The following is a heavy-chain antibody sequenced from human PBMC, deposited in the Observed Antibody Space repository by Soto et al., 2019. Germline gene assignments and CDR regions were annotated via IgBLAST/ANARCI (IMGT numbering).Heavy chain of an antibody. V-gene: IGHV3-33*01. J-gene: IGHJ4*02. Sequence: SLRLSCAASGFTFSSYGMHWVRQAPGKGLEWVAVIWYDGSNKYYADSVKGRFTISRDNSKNTLYLQMNSLRAEDTAVYYCARGRGVRVPFDYWGQGTLVTVSS. CDR3: ARGRGVRVPFDY. D-gene: IGHD3-10*01. CDR1: GFTFSSYG. CDR2: IWYDGSNK.